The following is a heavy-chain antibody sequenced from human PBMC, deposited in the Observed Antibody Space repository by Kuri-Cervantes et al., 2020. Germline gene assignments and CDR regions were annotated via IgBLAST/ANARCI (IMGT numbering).Heavy chain of an antibody. Sequence: GSLRLSCTVSGGSISSYYWSWIRQPPGKGLEWIGYIYYSGSTNYNPSLKSRVTITVDTSKNQFSLKLSSVTAADTAVYYCARPRSTSSRGWFDPWGQGTPVTVSS. V-gene: IGHV4-59*08. CDR3: ARPRSTSSRGWFDP. CDR2: IYYSGST. D-gene: IGHD2-2*01. CDR1: GGSISSYY. J-gene: IGHJ5*02.